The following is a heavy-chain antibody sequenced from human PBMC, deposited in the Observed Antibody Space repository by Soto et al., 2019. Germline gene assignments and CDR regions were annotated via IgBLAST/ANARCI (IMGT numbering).Heavy chain of an antibody. Sequence: ASVKVSCKASGYTFTSYYMHWVRQAPGQGLEWMGIINPSGGSTSYAQKFQGRVTMTRDTSTSTVYMELSSLRSEDTAVYYCAREGSIAVAGKTWGAFDIWGQGTMVTVSS. V-gene: IGHV1-46*01. J-gene: IGHJ3*02. CDR3: AREGSIAVAGKTWGAFDI. CDR1: GYTFTSYY. CDR2: INPSGGST. D-gene: IGHD6-19*01.